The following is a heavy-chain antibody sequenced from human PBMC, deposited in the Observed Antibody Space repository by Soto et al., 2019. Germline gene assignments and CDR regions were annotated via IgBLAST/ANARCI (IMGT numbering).Heavy chain of an antibody. D-gene: IGHD3-10*01. CDR1: GFTFSSYA. Sequence: GGSLRLSCAASGFTFSSYAMHWVRQAPGKGLEWVAVISYDGSNKYYADSVKGGFTISRDNSKNTLFLQMNGLSAEDTAVYYCAGGGAYYYGSGGRSPIYYYYGMDVWGQGTTVTVSS. CDR3: AGGGAYYYGSGGRSPIYYYYGMDV. V-gene: IGHV3-30-3*01. CDR2: ISYDGSNK. J-gene: IGHJ6*02.